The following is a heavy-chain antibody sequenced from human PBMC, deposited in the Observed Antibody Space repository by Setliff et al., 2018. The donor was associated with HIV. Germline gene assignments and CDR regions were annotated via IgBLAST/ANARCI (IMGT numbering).Heavy chain of an antibody. D-gene: IGHD6-13*01. J-gene: IGHJ4*02. CDR2: INPSDGTT. CDR3: AKEYHTEATGRRLANYFDY. V-gene: IGHV1-46*01. CDR1: GFTFSSYG. Sequence: ASVKVSCAASGFTFSSYGMHWVRQAPGQGLEYIGIINPSDGTTAYVERFQGRVSMTSDTSTSTVYMEMSNLRSEDTAIYYCAKEYHTEATGRRLANYFDYWGQGTLVTVSS.